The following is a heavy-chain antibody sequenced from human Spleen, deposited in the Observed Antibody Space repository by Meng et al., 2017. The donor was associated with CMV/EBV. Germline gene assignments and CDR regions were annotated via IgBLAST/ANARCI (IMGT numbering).Heavy chain of an antibody. V-gene: IGHV3-53*01. CDR1: GFTVSTNY. Sequence: GESLKISCAASGFTVSTNYMTWVRQAPGKGLEWVSILYSRGNTYYADSVKGRFTISRDNSKNTLYLQMNSLSAEDTAVYYCARGIGSYWVFDYWGQGTLVTVSS. CDR2: LYSRGNT. CDR3: ARGIGSYWVFDY. D-gene: IGHD1-26*01. J-gene: IGHJ4*02.